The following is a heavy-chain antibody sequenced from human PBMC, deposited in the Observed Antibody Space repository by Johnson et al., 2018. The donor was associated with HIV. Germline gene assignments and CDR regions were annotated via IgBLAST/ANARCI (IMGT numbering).Heavy chain of an antibody. CDR2: ISSSGSTI. CDR3: ARERDSSGYYSDAFDI. J-gene: IGHJ3*02. D-gene: IGHD3-22*01. Sequence: QMQLVESGGGLVKPGGSLRLSCAASGFTFSDYYMSWIRQAPGKGLEWVSYISSSGSTIYYADSVKGRFTISRDNAKNSLFLQMNGLRAEDTAVYYCARERDSSGYYSDAFDIWGQGTMVTVSS. CDR1: GFTFSDYY. V-gene: IGHV3-11*04.